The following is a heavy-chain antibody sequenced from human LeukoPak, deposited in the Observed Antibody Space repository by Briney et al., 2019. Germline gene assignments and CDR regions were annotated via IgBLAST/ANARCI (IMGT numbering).Heavy chain of an antibody. D-gene: IGHD3-22*01. J-gene: IGHJ4*02. CDR3: ARDHPDRSGYSVI. Sequence: GGSLRLSCTASGFTVSSNYMGWVRQAPGKGLEWVAVRHDGGNTWYAHSVKGRFTISSDESKSTLYLQMNSLRADDTAVYYCARDHPDRSGYSVIWGQGTLVTVSS. CDR2: RHDGGNT. CDR1: GFTVSSNY. V-gene: IGHV3-53*01.